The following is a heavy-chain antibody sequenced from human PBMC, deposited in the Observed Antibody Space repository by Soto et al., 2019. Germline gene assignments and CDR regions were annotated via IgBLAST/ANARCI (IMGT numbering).Heavy chain of an antibody. CDR3: ARGAAEVDAFDI. CDR1: GGSISRGGYY. V-gene: IGHV4-31*03. Sequence: ASETPSLTCTVSGGSISRGGYYWSWIRQHPGKGLEGIGYIYYSGSTYYNPSLKSRVTISVDTSKNQFSLKLSSVTAADTAVYYCARGAAEVDAFDIWGQGTMVTVSS. D-gene: IGHD2-15*01. J-gene: IGHJ3*02. CDR2: IYYSGST.